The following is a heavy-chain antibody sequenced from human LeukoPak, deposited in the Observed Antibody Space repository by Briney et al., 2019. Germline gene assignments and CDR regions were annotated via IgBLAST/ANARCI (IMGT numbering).Heavy chain of an antibody. Sequence: ASVKVSCKASGYTFTSYGISWVRQAPGQGLEWMGWISAYNGNTNYAQKLQGRVTMTTDTSMSTAYMELSSLRSEDTAVYYCARDRQTFYDSSDYGMDVWGQGTTVTVSS. CDR3: ARDRQTFYDSSDYGMDV. CDR1: GYTFTSYG. V-gene: IGHV1-18*01. J-gene: IGHJ6*02. D-gene: IGHD3-22*01. CDR2: ISAYNGNT.